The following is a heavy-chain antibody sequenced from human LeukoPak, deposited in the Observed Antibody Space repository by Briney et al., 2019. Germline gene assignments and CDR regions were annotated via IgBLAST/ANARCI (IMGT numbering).Heavy chain of an antibody. V-gene: IGHV3-23*01. CDR2: IIYSGGGT. D-gene: IGHD3-22*01. CDR1: GFTFLGSV. J-gene: IGHJ4*02. Sequence: PGGSLRLSCAASGFTFLGSVITWVRQGPGTGLEFVAPIIYSGGGTYYADSVKGRFTSSRDNSKITLYLQMNSLRAEDTALYYCAKDGLYYDGSEHVYYFDSWGQGTLVTVSS. CDR3: AKDGLYYDGSEHVYYFDS.